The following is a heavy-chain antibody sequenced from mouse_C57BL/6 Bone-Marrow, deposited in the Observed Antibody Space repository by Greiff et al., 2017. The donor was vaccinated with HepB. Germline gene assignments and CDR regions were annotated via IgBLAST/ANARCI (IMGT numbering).Heavy chain of an antibody. CDR2: IDPSDSYT. Sequence: QVQLQQPGAELVMPGASVKLSCKASGYTFTSYWMHWVKQRPGQGLEWIGEIDPSDSYTNYNQKFKGKSTLTVDKSSSTAYMQLSSLTSEDSAVYYCAREGLITFDVWGTVTTVTVSS. J-gene: IGHJ1*03. CDR3: AREGLITFDV. V-gene: IGHV1-69*01. CDR1: GYTFTSYW. D-gene: IGHD1-1*01.